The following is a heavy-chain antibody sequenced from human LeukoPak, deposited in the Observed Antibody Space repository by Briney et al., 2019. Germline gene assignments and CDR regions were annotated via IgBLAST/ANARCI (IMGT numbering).Heavy chain of an antibody. D-gene: IGHD6-13*01. J-gene: IGHJ5*02. CDR3: ARDRGEAAAGFNWFDP. CDR2: INWNGGST. Sequence: GGSLRLSCAASGFTFDDYGMSWVRQAPGQGLEWVSGINWNGGSTGYADSVKGRFTISRDNAKNSLYLQMNSLRAEDTALYYCARDRGEAAAGFNWFDPWGQGTLVTVSS. CDR1: GFTFDDYG. V-gene: IGHV3-20*04.